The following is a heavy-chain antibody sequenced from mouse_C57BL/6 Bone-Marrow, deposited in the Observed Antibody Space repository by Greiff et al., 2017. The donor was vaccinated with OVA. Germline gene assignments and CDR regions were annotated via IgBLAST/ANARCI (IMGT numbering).Heavy chain of an antibody. CDR1: GYTFTDYY. CDR3: AREDGYLYYAMDY. D-gene: IGHD2-3*01. Sequence: VQLQQSGPELVKPGASVKISCKASGYTFTDYYMNWVKQSHGKSLEWIGGINPNNGGTSYNQKFKGKATLTVDKSSSTAYMELRSLTSEDSAVYYCAREDGYLYYAMDYWGQGTSVTVSA. CDR2: INPNNGGT. V-gene: IGHV1-26*01. J-gene: IGHJ4*01.